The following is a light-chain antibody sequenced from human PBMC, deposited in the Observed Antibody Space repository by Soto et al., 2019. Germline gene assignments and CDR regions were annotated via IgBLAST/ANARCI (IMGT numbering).Light chain of an antibody. CDR2: GVS. CDR3: QQYNDQPLT. Sequence: DILMTQSPSSLSASVGDRVTITCRASQSVGNNLAWYQQKPGKAPKLLIYGVSTMDTGVPSRFSGSGSGTEFTLTISSLQSEDFAVYFCQQYNDQPLTFGGGTKVEI. V-gene: IGKV1-5*01. J-gene: IGKJ4*01. CDR1: QSVGNN.